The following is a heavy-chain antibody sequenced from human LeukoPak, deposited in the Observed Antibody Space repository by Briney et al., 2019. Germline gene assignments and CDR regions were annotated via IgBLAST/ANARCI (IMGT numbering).Heavy chain of an antibody. J-gene: IGHJ4*02. Sequence: GGSLRLSCAASGFTFSSYSMNWVRQAPGKGLEWVSSISSSSSYIYYADSVKGRFTISRDNAKNSLYLQMNSLKASDTAMYYCARLNYYDSSGYYYAFDYWGQGTLVTVSS. CDR2: ISSSSSYI. D-gene: IGHD3-22*01. CDR1: GFTFSSYS. CDR3: ARLNYYDSSGYYYAFDY. V-gene: IGHV3-21*04.